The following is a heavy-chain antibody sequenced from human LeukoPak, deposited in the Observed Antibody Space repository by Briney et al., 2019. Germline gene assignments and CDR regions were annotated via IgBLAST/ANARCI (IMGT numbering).Heavy chain of an antibody. V-gene: IGHV1-18*01. CDR3: ARAPSGYCSGGSCYSSPDY. CDR1: GYTFTSYG. D-gene: IGHD2-15*01. CDR2: ISAYNGNT. J-gene: IGHJ4*02. Sequence: ASVEVSCKASGYTFTSYGISWVRQAPGQGLEWMGWISAYNGNTNYAQKLQGRVTMTTDTSTSTAYMELRSLRSDDTAVYYCARAPSGYCSGGSCYSSPDYWGQGTLVTVSS.